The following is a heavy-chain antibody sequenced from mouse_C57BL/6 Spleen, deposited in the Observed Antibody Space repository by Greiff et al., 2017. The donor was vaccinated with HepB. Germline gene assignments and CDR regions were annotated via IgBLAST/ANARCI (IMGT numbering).Heavy chain of an antibody. D-gene: IGHD4-1*02. CDR3: ASPTGTSWYFDV. V-gene: IGHV1-61*01. Sequence: QVQLQQPGAELVRPGSSVKLSCKASGYTFTSYWMDWVKQRPGQGLEWIGNIYPSDSETHYNQKFKDKATLTVDKSSSTAYMQLSSLTSEDSAVYYCASPTGTSWYFDVWGTGTTVTVSS. CDR1: GYTFTSYW. CDR2: IYPSDSET. J-gene: IGHJ1*03.